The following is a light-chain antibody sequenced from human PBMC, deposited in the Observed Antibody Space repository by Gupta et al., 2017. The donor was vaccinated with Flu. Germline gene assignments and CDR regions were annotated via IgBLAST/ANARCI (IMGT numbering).Light chain of an antibody. CDR2: WAS. Sequence: DIVMTQSPDSLAVSLGERATINCKSSQSALYSSNNKNYLAWYQQKPGQPPKLLIYWASTRESGVPDRFSGRGSGTDFTLTISSLQAEDVAVYYCQQEDSTPFSFGGGTKVDIK. CDR1: QSALYSSNNKNY. V-gene: IGKV4-1*01. CDR3: QQEDSTPFS. J-gene: IGKJ4*01.